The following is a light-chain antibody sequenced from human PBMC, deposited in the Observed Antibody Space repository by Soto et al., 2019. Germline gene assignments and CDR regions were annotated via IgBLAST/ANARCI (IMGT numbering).Light chain of an antibody. Sequence: QSVLTQPPSASGTPGQGVTISCSGSSSTIGSNFVVWYQQLPGTAPKLLSYGNDRRPSGVPDRFSGSKSGTSASLAITGLQSEDEADYYCAAWDDTLNGWVFGGGTKLTVL. CDR3: AAWDDTLNGWV. J-gene: IGLJ3*02. CDR2: GND. CDR1: SSTIGSNF. V-gene: IGLV1-44*01.